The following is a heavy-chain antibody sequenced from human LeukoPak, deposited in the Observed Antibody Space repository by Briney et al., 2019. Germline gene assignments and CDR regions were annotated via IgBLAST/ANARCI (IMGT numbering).Heavy chain of an antibody. D-gene: IGHD4-17*01. V-gene: IGHV3-23*01. CDR2: ISGGGGSI. J-gene: IGHJ4*02. CDR1: GFTFSSYA. CDR3: SRYRSVTTGKRFFDY. Sequence: GGSLRLSCVASGFTFSSYAMSWVRQAPGKGLEWVSGISGGGGSIHYADSVKGRFTISRDNSMNTLYLQMNSLRAEDTAVYYCSRYRSVTTGKRFFDYWGQGTLVTVSS.